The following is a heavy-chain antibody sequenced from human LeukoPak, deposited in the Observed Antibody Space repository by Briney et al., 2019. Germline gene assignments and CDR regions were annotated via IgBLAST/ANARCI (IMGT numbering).Heavy chain of an antibody. J-gene: IGHJ4*02. CDR3: AKQLGYCSDGSCYFPY. CDR2: ISNNGGYT. D-gene: IGHD2-15*01. Sequence: PGDSLRLSCAASGFTFDSSAMSWVRQAPGKGLEWVSAISNNGGYTYYADSVQGRFTISRDNSKSTLCLQMNSLRAEDTAVYYCAKQLGYCSDGSCYFPYWGQGTLVTVSS. V-gene: IGHV3-23*01. CDR1: GFTFDSSA.